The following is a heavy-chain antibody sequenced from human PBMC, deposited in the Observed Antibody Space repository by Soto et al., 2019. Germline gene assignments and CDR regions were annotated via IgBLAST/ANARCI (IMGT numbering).Heavy chain of an antibody. CDR3: AKDPDLLRYFDWLRPRFDY. D-gene: IGHD3-9*01. CDR1: GFTFIGYS. CDR2: ISGSGGST. J-gene: IGHJ4*02. Sequence: GGSMILSCTASGFTFIGYSMSWVRKKTGKGLEWVSAISGSGGSTYYADSVKGRFTISRDNSKNTLYLQMNSLRAEDTAVYYCAKDPDLLRYFDWLRPRFDYWGQGTLVTVSS. V-gene: IGHV3-23*01.